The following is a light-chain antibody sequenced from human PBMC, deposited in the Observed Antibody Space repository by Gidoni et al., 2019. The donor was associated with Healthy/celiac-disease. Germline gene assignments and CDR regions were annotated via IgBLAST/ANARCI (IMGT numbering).Light chain of an antibody. CDR2: GAS. J-gene: IGKJ1*01. CDR1: QSVSSN. CDR3: QKYNNWPRT. Sequence: EIVMTPSPATLSVSPGERATLSCSASQSVSSNLAWYQQKPGQAPRLLIYGASTRATGIPARFRGSGSGTEFTLTISSLQSEDFAVYYCQKYNNWPRTFGQGTKVEIK. V-gene: IGKV3-15*01.